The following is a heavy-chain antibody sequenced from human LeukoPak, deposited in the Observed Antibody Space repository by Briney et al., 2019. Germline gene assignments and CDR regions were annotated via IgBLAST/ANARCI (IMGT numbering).Heavy chain of an antibody. CDR2: ISKRSSYK. Sequence: GGSLRLSCVDSGFTFSDYDMSWIRQAPGKGLEWVSYISKRSSYKKNADSVKGRFTISRDNAKNSLYLQMNSLRAEDTAVYYCAREAGDPYFDYWGQGTLVTVSS. CDR1: GFTFSDYD. D-gene: IGHD2-21*01. V-gene: IGHV3-11*06. CDR3: AREAGDPYFDY. J-gene: IGHJ4*02.